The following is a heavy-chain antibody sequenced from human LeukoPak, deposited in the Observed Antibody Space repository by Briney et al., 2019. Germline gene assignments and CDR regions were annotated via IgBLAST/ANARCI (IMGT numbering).Heavy chain of an antibody. Sequence: GGSLRLSCAASGFTFSSYWMSWVRQAPGKGLEWVANIKQDGSEKYYVDSVKGRFTISRDNAKNSLYLQMNSLRAEDTAVYYCAILRNRRIMIFGVVIKAPPGHHWGQSPVVSVST. CDR1: GFTFSSYW. D-gene: IGHD3-3*01. CDR2: IKQDGSEK. CDR3: AILRNRRIMIFGVVIKAPPGHH. V-gene: IGHV3-7*01. J-gene: IGHJ1*01.